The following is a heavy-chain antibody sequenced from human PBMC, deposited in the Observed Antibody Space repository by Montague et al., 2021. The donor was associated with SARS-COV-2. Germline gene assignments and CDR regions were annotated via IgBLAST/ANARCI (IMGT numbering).Heavy chain of an antibody. CDR2: IYYSGST. Sequence: SETLSLTCTVSGGSISSSNYYWCWIRQPPGKGLEWIGSIYYSGSTYYNPSLKSRVTISVDTSKNQFSLKLSSMTAADTAVYYCASPTYYYDSSGSDAFDIWGQGTMVTVSS. J-gene: IGHJ3*02. D-gene: IGHD3-22*01. CDR3: ASPTYYYDSSGSDAFDI. CDR1: GGSISSSNYY. V-gene: IGHV4-39*01.